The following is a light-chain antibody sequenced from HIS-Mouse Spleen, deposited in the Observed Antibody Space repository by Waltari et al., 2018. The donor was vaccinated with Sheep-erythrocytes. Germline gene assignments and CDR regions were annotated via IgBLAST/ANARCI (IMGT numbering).Light chain of an antibody. J-gene: IGLJ3*02. CDR3: CSYAGSSTPWV. Sequence: QSVLTQPPSVSEAPRQRVTISCSGSSSNIGNNAVNWYQQLPGKASKLLIYYDDLLHSGVSDRFSGSKSGTSASLAISGLQAEDEADYYCCSYAGSSTPWVFGGGTKLTVL. V-gene: IGLV1-36*01. CDR2: YDD. CDR1: SSNIGNNA.